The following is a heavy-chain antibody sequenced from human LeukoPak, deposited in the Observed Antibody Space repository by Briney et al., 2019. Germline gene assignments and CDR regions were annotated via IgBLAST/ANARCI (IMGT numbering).Heavy chain of an antibody. CDR1: GGSISSCGYY. Sequence: SETLSLTCTVSGGSISSCGYYWSWLRQHPGKGLEWFGYIYYSGSTYYNPSLKSRVTISVDTSKNQFSLKLSSVTAADTAVYYCARRRTQASGYPYYYYGMDVWGQGTTVTVSS. CDR2: IYYSGST. V-gene: IGHV4-31*03. D-gene: IGHD3-3*01. CDR3: ARRRTQASGYPYYYYGMDV. J-gene: IGHJ6*02.